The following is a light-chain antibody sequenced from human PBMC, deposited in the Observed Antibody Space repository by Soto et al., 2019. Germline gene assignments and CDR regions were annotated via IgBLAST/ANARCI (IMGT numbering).Light chain of an antibody. CDR3: QQYDNLPPLIT. CDR1: QDISNY. J-gene: IGKJ5*01. CDR2: DAS. V-gene: IGKV1-33*01. Sequence: DIQMTQSPSSLSASVGDRVTITCQASQDISNYLNWYQQKPGKAPKLLTYDASNLETGVPSRFSGSGSGTDFTFTISSLQPEDIATYYCQQYDNLPPLITFGQGTRLEIK.